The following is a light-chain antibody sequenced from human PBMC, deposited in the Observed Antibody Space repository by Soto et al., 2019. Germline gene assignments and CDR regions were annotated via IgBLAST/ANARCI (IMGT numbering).Light chain of an antibody. J-gene: IGLJ2*01. CDR3: AVWDDSLNGVV. CDR2: YDD. CDR1: SSNVGNNA. V-gene: IGLV1-36*01. Sequence: QSVLTQPPSVSDAPRQRVTISCSGSSSNVGNNAVNWYQQLPGKAPKLLIYYDDLLPSGVSDRFSGSKSGTSASLAISGLQPEDEADYYCAVWDDSLNGVVFGGGTKLTVL.